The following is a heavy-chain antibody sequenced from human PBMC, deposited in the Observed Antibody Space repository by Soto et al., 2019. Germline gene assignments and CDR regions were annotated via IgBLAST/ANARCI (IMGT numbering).Heavy chain of an antibody. CDR2: IYYSGST. Sequence: PSETLSLTCTVSGGSISSGDYYWSWLRQPPGKGLEWIGYIYYSGSTYYNPSLKSRVTISVDTSKNQFSLKMSSVTAADTAVFFCARVGLTNWFDPWGQGTLVTVSS. D-gene: IGHD1-26*01. V-gene: IGHV4-30-4*01. J-gene: IGHJ5*02. CDR1: GGSISSGDYY. CDR3: ARVGLTNWFDP.